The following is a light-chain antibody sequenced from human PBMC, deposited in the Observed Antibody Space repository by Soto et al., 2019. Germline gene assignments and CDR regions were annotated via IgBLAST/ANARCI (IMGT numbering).Light chain of an antibody. Sequence: DIQLTQSPSILSASVGDSVTITCRASQTIDSWVAWYQQKPGKAPKLLVYDATSLESGVSSRFSGSGYGTDFTLSINNLQPDDFATYYCQQYNRLITFGRGTRLEI. J-gene: IGKJ5*01. CDR3: QQYNRLIT. V-gene: IGKV1-5*01. CDR2: DAT. CDR1: QTIDSW.